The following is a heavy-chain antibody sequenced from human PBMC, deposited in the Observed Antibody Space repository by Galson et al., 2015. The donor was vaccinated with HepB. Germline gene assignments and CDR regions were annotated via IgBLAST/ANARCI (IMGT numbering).Heavy chain of an antibody. D-gene: IGHD1-26*01. CDR1: GFTFSNAW. CDR3: TTDSGEANSLGEADYFDY. CDR2: IKSKTDGGTT. J-gene: IGHJ4*02. Sequence: SLRLSCAASGFTFSNAWMSWVRQAPGKGLEWVGRIKSKTDGGTTDYAAPVKGRFTISRDDSKNTLYLQMNSLKTEDTAVYYCTTDSGEANSLGEADYFDYWGQGTLVTVSS. V-gene: IGHV3-15*01.